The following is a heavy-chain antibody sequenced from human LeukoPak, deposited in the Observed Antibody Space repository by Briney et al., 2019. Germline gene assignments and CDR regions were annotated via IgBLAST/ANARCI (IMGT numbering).Heavy chain of an antibody. Sequence: PSETLSLTCTVSGGSISSYYWSWIRQPAGKGLEWIGRIYTSGSTIYNPSLKSRVTMSVDTSKNQFSLKLSSVTAADTAVYYCARDAAEEVADRTYYFDYWGQGTLVTVSS. D-gene: IGHD6-19*01. V-gene: IGHV4-4*07. J-gene: IGHJ4*02. CDR3: ARDAAEEVADRTYYFDY. CDR2: IYTSGST. CDR1: GGSISSYY.